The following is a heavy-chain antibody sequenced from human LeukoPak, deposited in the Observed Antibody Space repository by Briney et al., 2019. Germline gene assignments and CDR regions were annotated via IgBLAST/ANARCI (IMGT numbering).Heavy chain of an antibody. D-gene: IGHD3-22*01. Sequence: ASVKVSFKASGYTFTSYDINWVRQATGQGLEWMGWMNPNSGNTGYAQKFQGGVTITRNTSISTAYMELSSLRSEDTAVYYCARGKHGYYDSSGYYYYYMDVWGKGTTVTVSS. CDR1: GYTFTSYD. CDR2: MNPNSGNT. CDR3: ARGKHGYYDSSGYYYYYMDV. V-gene: IGHV1-8*03. J-gene: IGHJ6*03.